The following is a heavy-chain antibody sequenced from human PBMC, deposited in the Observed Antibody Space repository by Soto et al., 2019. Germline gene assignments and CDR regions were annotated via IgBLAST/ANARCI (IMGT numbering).Heavy chain of an antibody. CDR1: GFFFSSYT. D-gene: IGHD6-19*01. Sequence: EVQLLESGGGPVQPGGSLRLSCVGSGFFFSSYTMTWVRQAPGKGLEWVSSFSATSENTYYADSVRGRFTISRDNSKNTFFLQMNSLTAEDTAMYYCAKARDQQWVRLPFDYWGQGILVIVSS. V-gene: IGHV3-23*01. CDR3: AKARDQQWVRLPFDY. J-gene: IGHJ4*02. CDR2: FSATSENT.